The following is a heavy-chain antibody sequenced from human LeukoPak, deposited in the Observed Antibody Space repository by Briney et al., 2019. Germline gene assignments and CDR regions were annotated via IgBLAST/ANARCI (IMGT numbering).Heavy chain of an antibody. V-gene: IGHV3-21*01. D-gene: IGHD3-10*01. CDR1: GFTFSSYS. Sequence: GGSLRLSCAASGFTFSSYSMNWVRQAPGKGLEWVSSISSSSSYIYYADSVKGRFTISRDNAKNSLYLQMNSLRAEDTAVYYCARAKPKNMVRGLIMRRESRYYFDYWGQGTLVTVSS. CDR3: ARAKPKNMVRGLIMRRESRYYFDY. CDR2: ISSSSSYI. J-gene: IGHJ4*02.